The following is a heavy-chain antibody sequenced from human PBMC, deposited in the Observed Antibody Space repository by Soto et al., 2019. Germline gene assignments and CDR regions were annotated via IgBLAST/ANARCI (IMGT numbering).Heavy chain of an antibody. CDR3: ARHYYDTSGYYYFFDD. Sequence: SETLSLTCTVSGGSISSSSFYWGWIRQPPGKGLEWIGNIYYTGSTYYNPSLKSRVTISVDTSKNQFSLKLSSVTAADTAVYYCARHYYDTSGYYYFFDDWGQGTLVTVSS. J-gene: IGHJ4*02. V-gene: IGHV4-39*01. D-gene: IGHD3-22*01. CDR2: IYYTGST. CDR1: GGSISSSSFY.